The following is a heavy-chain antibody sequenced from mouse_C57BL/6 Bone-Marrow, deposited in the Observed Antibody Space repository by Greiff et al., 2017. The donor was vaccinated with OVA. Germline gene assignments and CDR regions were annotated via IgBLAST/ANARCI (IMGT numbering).Heavy chain of an antibody. V-gene: IGHV1-82*01. CDR1: GYAFSSSW. Sequence: VQLQQSGPELVKPGASVKISCKASGYAFSSSWMNWVKQRPGKGLEWIGRIYPGDGDTNYNGKFKGKATLTADKSSSTAYMQRSSLTSEDSAVYFCARSGGAAQAPSYWGQGTLVTVSA. D-gene: IGHD3-2*02. CDR3: ARSGGAAQAPSY. J-gene: IGHJ3*01. CDR2: IYPGDGDT.